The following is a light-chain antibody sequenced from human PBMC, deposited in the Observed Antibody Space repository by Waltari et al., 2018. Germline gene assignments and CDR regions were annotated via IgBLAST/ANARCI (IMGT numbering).Light chain of an antibody. J-gene: IGLJ3*02. CDR2: VNSDGSH. Sequence: LVLTQSPSASASLGASVKLTCTLSSGYSSNVIAWLQQQPGKGPRYLMKVNSDGSHRKGADIPDRLSASKSGTECQLTISSLQSEDEADYFCQTGGHGTWVFGGGTKLTVL. CDR3: QTGGHGTWV. V-gene: IGLV4-69*01. CDR1: SGYSSNV.